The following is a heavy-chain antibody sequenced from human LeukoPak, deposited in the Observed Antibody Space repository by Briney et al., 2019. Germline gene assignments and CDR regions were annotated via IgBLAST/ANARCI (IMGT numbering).Heavy chain of an antibody. Sequence: GGALRLSCAASGFTFSSYWMNWARQARGKGLEWVASINHNGNVNYYVDCVRGRFTISRDHAHNSLYLQMSTMRAEDTPVYFCARGGGLDVWRQGATVPVSS. J-gene: IGHJ6*02. CDR2: INHNGNVN. CDR1: GFTFSSYW. CDR3: ARGGGLDV. D-gene: IGHD3-16*01. V-gene: IGHV3-7*03.